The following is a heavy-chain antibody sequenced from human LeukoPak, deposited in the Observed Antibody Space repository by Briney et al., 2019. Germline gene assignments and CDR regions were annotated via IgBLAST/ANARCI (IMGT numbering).Heavy chain of an antibody. V-gene: IGHV1-8*01. CDR3: ARGTRLRLGESYSYNYVMDV. Sequence: ASVRVSCKASGYTLASFDIDWVRQTPGQGPEWMGWMNTNYGNTGYAQIFQGRVTMTRNASISTAYMELSRLRSGDTAVYYCARGTRLRLGESYSYNYVMDVWGQGTTVTVSS. CDR2: MNTNYGNT. CDR1: GYTLASFD. J-gene: IGHJ6*02. D-gene: IGHD3-16*01.